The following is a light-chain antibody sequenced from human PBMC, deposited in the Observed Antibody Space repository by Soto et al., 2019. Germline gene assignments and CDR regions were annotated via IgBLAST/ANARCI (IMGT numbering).Light chain of an antibody. CDR1: QSVSSY. CDR3: QHRYNAPWT. Sequence: EIVLTQSPATLSLSPGERATLSCRASQSVSSYLLWFQQKPGQAPRALIYDASNRATGIPARFSGSGSGTDFTLTISSLEPEDFAVYYCQHRYNAPWTFGQGTKVEIK. CDR2: DAS. J-gene: IGKJ1*01. V-gene: IGKV3-11*01.